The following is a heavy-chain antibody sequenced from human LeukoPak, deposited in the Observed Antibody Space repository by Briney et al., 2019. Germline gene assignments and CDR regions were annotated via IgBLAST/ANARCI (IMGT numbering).Heavy chain of an antibody. CDR1: GFTFSDYW. Sequence: QAGGSLRLSCAASGFTFSDYWMSWVRQAPGKGPEWVAPINQEGRKEHYVDSVKGRFTISRDNAKNSLYLQMNSLRAEDTAVYYCARASFGGVIGYYYDNSGYYYFDYWGQGTLVTVSS. D-gene: IGHD3-22*01. V-gene: IGHV3-7*01. J-gene: IGHJ4*02. CDR2: INQEGRKE. CDR3: ARASFGGVIGYYYDNSGYYYFDY.